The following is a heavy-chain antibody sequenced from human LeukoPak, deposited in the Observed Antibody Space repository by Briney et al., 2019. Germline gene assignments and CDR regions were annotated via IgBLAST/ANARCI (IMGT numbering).Heavy chain of an antibody. CDR2: ISWNSGTI. Sequence: GGSLRLSCAASGSTFDDYAMHWVRQAPGKGLEWVSVISWNSGTIAYADSVKGRFTISRDNAKNSLYLQMNSLRAEDTALYYCAKDLAFGITLRRRSNSHKGYWGQGTLVTVSS. V-gene: IGHV3-9*01. CDR3: AKDLAFGITLRRRSNSHKGY. D-gene: IGHD3-3*02. CDR1: GSTFDDYA. J-gene: IGHJ4*02.